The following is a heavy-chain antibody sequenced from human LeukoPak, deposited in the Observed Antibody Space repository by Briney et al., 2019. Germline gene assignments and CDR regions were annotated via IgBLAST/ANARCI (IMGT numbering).Heavy chain of an antibody. J-gene: IGHJ6*03. Sequence: SETLSLTCTVSVGSISSGDYYWSWIRQPPGKGLEWIGYIYYSGSTYYNPSLKSRVTISVDTSKNQFSLKLSSVTAADTAVYYCARGSSSSIGYYYYYMDVWGKGTTVTVSS. CDR3: ARGSSSSIGYYYYYMDV. CDR1: VGSISSGDYY. D-gene: IGHD6-6*01. V-gene: IGHV4-30-4*08. CDR2: IYYSGST.